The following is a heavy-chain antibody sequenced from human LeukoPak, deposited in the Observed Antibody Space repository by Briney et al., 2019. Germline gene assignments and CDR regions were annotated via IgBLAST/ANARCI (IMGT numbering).Heavy chain of an antibody. D-gene: IGHD1-20*01. J-gene: IGHJ4*02. CDR2: ISSSSSYI. CDR1: GFTFSSYA. CDR3: ARVNWNDVLLPDY. Sequence: GGSLRLSCAASGFTFSSYAMSWVRQAPGKGLEWVSSISSSSSYIYYADSVKGRFTISRDNAKNSLYLQMNSLRAEDTAVYYCARVNWNDVLLPDYWGQGTLVTVSS. V-gene: IGHV3-21*01.